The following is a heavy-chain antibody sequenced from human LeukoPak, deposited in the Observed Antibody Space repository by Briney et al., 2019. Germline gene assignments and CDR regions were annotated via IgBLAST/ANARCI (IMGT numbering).Heavy chain of an antibody. J-gene: IGHJ4*02. CDR3: ARGGTGAFDY. CDR2: ISSRSTYI. CDR1: GFSFSDCY. D-gene: IGHD2-8*02. Sequence: PGGSLRLACTASGFSFSDCYMSWIRQVPGKGLEWISYISSRSTYISDADSVKGRFTISRDDAKNLLFLQMNSLRVADTALYYCARGGTGAFDYWGQGILVTVSS. V-gene: IGHV3-11*06.